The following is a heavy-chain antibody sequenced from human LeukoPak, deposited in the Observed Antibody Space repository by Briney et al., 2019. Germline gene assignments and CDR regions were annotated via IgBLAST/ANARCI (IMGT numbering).Heavy chain of an antibody. CDR1: GGSISSSSYY. V-gene: IGHV4-39*07. Sequence: SETLSLTCNVSGGSISSSSYYWGWIRQPPGKRLEGIGTMSYSGRANYNPSLKSRVTISVDTSKNQFSLKLSSVTAADTAVYYCASSIVLMVYAILGIDYWGQGTLVTVSS. CDR2: MSYSGRA. CDR3: ASSIVLMVYAILGIDY. J-gene: IGHJ4*02. D-gene: IGHD2-8*01.